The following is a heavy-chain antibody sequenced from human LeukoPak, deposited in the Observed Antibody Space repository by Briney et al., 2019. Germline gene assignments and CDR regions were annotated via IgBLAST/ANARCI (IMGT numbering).Heavy chain of an antibody. Sequence: SETLSLTCAVYGGSFSGYYWSWIRQPPGKGLEWIGEINHSGSTNYNPSLKSRVTIPVDTSKNQFSLKLSSVTAADTAVYYCARTRGYCSGGSCYYYYMDVWGKGTTVTISS. CDR1: GGSFSGYY. CDR2: INHSGST. CDR3: ARTRGYCSGGSCYYYYMDV. V-gene: IGHV4-34*01. J-gene: IGHJ6*03. D-gene: IGHD2-15*01.